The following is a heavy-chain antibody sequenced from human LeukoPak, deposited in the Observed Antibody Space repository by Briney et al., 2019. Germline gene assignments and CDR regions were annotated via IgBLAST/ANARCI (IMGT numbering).Heavy chain of an antibody. D-gene: IGHD2-2*01. CDR1: GFTFSSYA. CDR2: ISYDGSNK. CDR3: ARDRSEVVPAALFDY. V-gene: IGHV3-30*01. Sequence: GGSLRLSCAASGFTFSSYAMHWVRQAPGKGLEWVAVISYDGSNKYYADSVKGRFTISRDNSKNTLYLQMNSLRAEDTAVSYCARDRSEVVPAALFDYWGQGTLVTVSS. J-gene: IGHJ4*02.